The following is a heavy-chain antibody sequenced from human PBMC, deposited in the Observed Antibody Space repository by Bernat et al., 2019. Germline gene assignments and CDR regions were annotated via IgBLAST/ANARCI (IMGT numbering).Heavy chain of an antibody. CDR3: ARDWGLTLTLKWGFDC. Sequence: QVQLVESGGGVVQPGRSLRLSCAASGFTFSSYGMHWVRQAPGKGLEWVAVIWYDGTNQYYADSVKGRFTISRDNSKNTLYLQMNSLRAEDTAVYFCARDWGLTLTLKWGFDCWGQGTLVTVSS. J-gene: IGHJ4*02. CDR1: GFTFSSYG. D-gene: IGHD7-27*01. V-gene: IGHV3-33*08. CDR2: IWYDGTNQ.